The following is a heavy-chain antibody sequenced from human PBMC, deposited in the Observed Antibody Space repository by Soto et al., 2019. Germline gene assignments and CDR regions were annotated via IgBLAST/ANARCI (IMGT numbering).Heavy chain of an antibody. CDR3: ARGHYGLDV. J-gene: IGHJ6*02. Sequence: QVQLVESGGDVVKPGGSLRLSCAASGFTFSDYYMSWIRQAPGKGLEWVSYINTNGRTTNYADSVKGRFTISRDNAKNTLYLQMNSLRGEDTAVYYCARGHYGLDVWGQGTTVTVSS. CDR1: GFTFSDYY. CDR2: INTNGRTT. V-gene: IGHV3-11*01.